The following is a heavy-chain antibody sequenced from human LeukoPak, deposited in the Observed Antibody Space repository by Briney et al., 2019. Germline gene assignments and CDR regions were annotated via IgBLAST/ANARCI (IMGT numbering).Heavy chain of an antibody. J-gene: IGHJ1*01. D-gene: IGHD3-22*01. Sequence: GGSLRLSCAASGFTFSNFWMTWIRQAPGKGLEWVANIKQDGIEKYYVDSVEGRFTVSRDNTKNSLFLQMHRLRAEDTAVYSCARGSSGYYCDHFQTWGQGSLVTVSS. CDR2: IKQDGIEK. CDR1: GFTFSNFW. V-gene: IGHV3-7*01. CDR3: ARGSSGYYCDHFQT.